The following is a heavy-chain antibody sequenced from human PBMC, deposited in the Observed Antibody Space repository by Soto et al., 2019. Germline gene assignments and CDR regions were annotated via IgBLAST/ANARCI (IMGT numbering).Heavy chain of an antibody. CDR2: ISGSGGST. D-gene: IGHD4-17*01. J-gene: IGHJ6*03. Sequence: GWSLRLSCAASGFTFSSYAMSWVRQAPGKGLEWVSAISGSGGSTYYADSVKGRFTISRDNSKNTLYLQMNSLRAEDTAVYYCAKSGLAFDDYGDYDGGYYYYYMDVWGKGTTVTVSS. CDR1: GFTFSSYA. CDR3: AKSGLAFDDYGDYDGGYYYYYMDV. V-gene: IGHV3-23*01.